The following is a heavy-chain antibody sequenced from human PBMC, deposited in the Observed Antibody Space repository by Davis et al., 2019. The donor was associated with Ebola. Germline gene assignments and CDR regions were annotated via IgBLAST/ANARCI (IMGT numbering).Heavy chain of an antibody. Sequence: PSETLSLTCTVSGGSISSGGYYWSWIRQHPGKGLEWIGYIYYSGSTNYNPSLKSRVTISVDTSKNQFSLKLSSVTAADTAVYYCARGRFLEWHFDYWGQGTLVTVSS. CDR3: ARGRFLEWHFDY. CDR1: GGSISSGGYY. CDR2: IYYSGST. D-gene: IGHD3-3*01. V-gene: IGHV4-61*08. J-gene: IGHJ4*02.